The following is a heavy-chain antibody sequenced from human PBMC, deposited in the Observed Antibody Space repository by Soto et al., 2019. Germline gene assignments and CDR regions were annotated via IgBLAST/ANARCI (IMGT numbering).Heavy chain of an antibody. J-gene: IGHJ5*02. CDR1: GYTFTGYY. V-gene: IGHV1-2*02. D-gene: IGHD6-13*01. CDR2: INPNSGGT. Sequence: ASVKVSCKASGYTFTGYYMHWVRQAPGQGLEWMGWINPNSGGTNYAQKFQGRVTMTRDTSISTAYMELSRLRSDDTAVYYCAREAGYRSSWYWFDHWGQGTLVTVSS. CDR3: AREAGYRSSWYWFDH.